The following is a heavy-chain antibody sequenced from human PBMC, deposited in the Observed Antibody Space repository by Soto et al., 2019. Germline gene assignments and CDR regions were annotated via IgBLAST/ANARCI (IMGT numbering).Heavy chain of an antibody. D-gene: IGHD3-22*01. CDR2: IYYSGST. V-gene: IGHV4-31*03. Sequence: QVQLQESGPGLVKPSQTLSLTCTVSGGSISSGGYYWSWIRQHPGKGLEWIGYIYYSGSTYYNPSLKSRVTISVDTSKNQFSLKLSSVTAADTAVYYCARNSYDSSGYWNWFDPWGQGTLVTVSS. CDR3: ARNSYDSSGYWNWFDP. CDR1: GGSISSGGYY. J-gene: IGHJ5*02.